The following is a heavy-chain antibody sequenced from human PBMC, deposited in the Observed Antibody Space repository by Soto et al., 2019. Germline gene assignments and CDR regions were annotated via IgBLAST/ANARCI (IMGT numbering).Heavy chain of an antibody. J-gene: IGHJ4*02. Sequence: EVHLVDSGGGLAQPGRSLRLSCAASGFTFDDFAMHWVRRVPGKGLXXXXSXTWNGKITGYADSVKGRFIISRDNAKNSLYLQMNSLRREDTALYYCAKGGPDAFCGGGRCYFESWGQGTQVTVSS. V-gene: IGHV3-9*01. D-gene: IGHD2-21*01. CDR3: AKGGPDAFCGGGRCYFES. CDR1: GFTFDDFA. CDR2: XTWNGKIT.